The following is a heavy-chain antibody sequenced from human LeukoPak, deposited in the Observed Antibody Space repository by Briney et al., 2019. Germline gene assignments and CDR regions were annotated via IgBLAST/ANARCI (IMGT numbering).Heavy chain of an antibody. D-gene: IGHD6-19*01. J-gene: IGHJ6*02. CDR3: ARGKAVADYYYYGMDV. Sequence: SETLSLTCAVSGGSISSSNWCSWVRQPPGKGLEWIGEIYHSGSTNYNPSLKSRVTISVDKSKNQFSLKLSSVTAADTAVYYCARGKAVADYYYYGMDVWGQGTTVTVSS. V-gene: IGHV4-4*02. CDR1: GGSISSSNW. CDR2: IYHSGST.